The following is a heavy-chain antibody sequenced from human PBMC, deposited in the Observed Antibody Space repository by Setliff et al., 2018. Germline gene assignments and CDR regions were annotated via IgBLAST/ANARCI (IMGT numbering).Heavy chain of an antibody. D-gene: IGHD3-9*01. CDR2: ISSSGSFT. J-gene: IGHJ4*02. CDR3: AKEMMEVMMTGLEF. Sequence: GGSLRLSCEGAGFKISGFYMSWVRQAPGEGLEWLSYISSSGSFTQSAVSVWGRFSISRDNSKNTVYLRMNNLRPDDTAVYYCAKEMMEVMMTGLEFWGQGTMVTVSS. CDR1: GFKISGFY. V-gene: IGHV3-11*04.